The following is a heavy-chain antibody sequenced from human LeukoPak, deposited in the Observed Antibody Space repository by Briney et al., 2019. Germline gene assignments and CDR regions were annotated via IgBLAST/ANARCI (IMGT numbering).Heavy chain of an antibody. V-gene: IGHV3-48*03. Sequence: GGSLRLSCAASGFTFSSYEMNWVRQAPGKGLGWVSYISSSGSTIYYADSVKGRFTISRDNSKNTLYLQMNSLRAEDAAVYFCAKAPVTSCRGAYCYPFDSWGQGTLVTVSS. CDR3: AKAPVTSCRGAYCYPFDS. D-gene: IGHD2-21*01. CDR1: GFTFSSYE. CDR2: ISSSGSTI. J-gene: IGHJ4*02.